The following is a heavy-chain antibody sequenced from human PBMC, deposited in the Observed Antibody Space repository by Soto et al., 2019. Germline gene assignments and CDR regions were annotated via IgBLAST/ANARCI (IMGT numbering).Heavy chain of an antibody. CDR1: GGSISSGGYY. Sequence: QVQLQESGPGLVKPSQTLSLTCTVSGGSISSGGYYWSWIRQHPGRGLEWIGYIYYSGSTYYNPSLKSRVTIPVDTSKNQVSLKLSSVTAADTAVYYCARAGGRGVNYYGLDVWGQGTTVTVSS. D-gene: IGHD3-10*01. J-gene: IGHJ6*02. V-gene: IGHV4-31*03. CDR2: IYYSGST. CDR3: ARAGGRGVNYYGLDV.